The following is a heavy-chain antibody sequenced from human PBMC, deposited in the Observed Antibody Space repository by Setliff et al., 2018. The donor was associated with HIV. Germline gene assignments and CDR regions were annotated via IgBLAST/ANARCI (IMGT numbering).Heavy chain of an antibody. CDR3: VADPSISMVRGLILGSTFDI. Sequence: SVKVSCKSSGFTFTDSAVQWVRQTRGQRLEWIGWIVVGRGNTNYAQQFQGRVTITRDMSTSTAYMELSSLRSEDTAVYYCVADPSISMVRGLILGSTFDIWGQGTMVTV. J-gene: IGHJ3*02. V-gene: IGHV1-58*01. CDR1: GFTFTDSA. D-gene: IGHD3-10*01. CDR2: IVVGRGNT.